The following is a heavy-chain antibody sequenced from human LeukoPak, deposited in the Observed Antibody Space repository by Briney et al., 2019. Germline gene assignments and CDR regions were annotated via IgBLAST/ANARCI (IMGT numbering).Heavy chain of an antibody. CDR1: GGSFSNYY. D-gene: IGHD3-3*01. J-gene: IGHJ6*03. V-gene: IGHV4-39*07. CDR2: IYYSGST. Sequence: SETLSLTCAVYGGSFSNYYWGWIRQPPGKGLEWIGSIYYSGSTYYNPSLKSRVIISVDTSKNQFSLNLSSVTAADTAVYYCARDCRGLARNYDFWSGYSPRYYYYMDVWGKGTTVTVSS. CDR3: ARDCRGLARNYDFWSGYSPRYYYYMDV.